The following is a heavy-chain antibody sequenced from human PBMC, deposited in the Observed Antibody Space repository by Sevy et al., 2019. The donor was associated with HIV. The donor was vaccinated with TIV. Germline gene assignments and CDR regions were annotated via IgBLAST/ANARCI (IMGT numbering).Heavy chain of an antibody. D-gene: IGHD3-22*01. V-gene: IGHV1-58*01. J-gene: IGHJ1*01. Sequence: ASVKVSCKTSGFTFSRSAVQWVRRARGQRLEWIGWIAVGTGKTDYAKNFQDRVTITREMSTRMAYMEVTGLGSEDTAIYYCAAGDIPTNSGYVYWGQGTLVTVSS. CDR1: GFTFSRSA. CDR3: AAGDIPTNSGYVY. CDR2: IAVGTGKT.